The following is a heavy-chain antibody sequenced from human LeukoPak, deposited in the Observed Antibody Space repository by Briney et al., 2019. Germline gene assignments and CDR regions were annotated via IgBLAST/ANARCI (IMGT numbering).Heavy chain of an antibody. Sequence: GGSLRLSCTVSGFTFSSYWMSWVRQAPGKGLEWVANTNQGGSDKSYVDSVKGRFTISRDNSNNTLYLQMNSLRAEDTAVYYCAKDVYDSPYYFDYWGQGTLVTVSS. CDR1: GFTFSSYW. V-gene: IGHV3-7*03. J-gene: IGHJ4*02. CDR2: TNQGGSDK. D-gene: IGHD3-22*01. CDR3: AKDVYDSPYYFDY.